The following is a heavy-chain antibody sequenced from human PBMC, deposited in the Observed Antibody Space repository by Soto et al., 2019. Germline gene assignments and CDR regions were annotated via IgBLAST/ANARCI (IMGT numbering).Heavy chain of an antibody. CDR2: IYYSGSA. CDR3: ARGFGWLDY. Sequence: SSETLSLTCTVSGGSISSYYWSWIRQPPGKGLEWIGYIYYSGSANYNPSLKSRVTISVHTSNSQFSLELSSVTAADTAVYYCARGFGWLDYWGQGTLVTVSS. V-gene: IGHV4-59*12. CDR1: GGSISSYY. D-gene: IGHD6-19*01. J-gene: IGHJ4*02.